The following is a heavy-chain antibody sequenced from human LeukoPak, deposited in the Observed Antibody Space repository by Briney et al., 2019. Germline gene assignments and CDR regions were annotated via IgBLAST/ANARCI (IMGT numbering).Heavy chain of an antibody. D-gene: IGHD1-26*01. CDR1: GFTFSSYS. V-gene: IGHV3-21*06. J-gene: IGHJ4*02. CDR3: ARGVSGRYYDFDY. Sequence: GGSLRLSCAASGFTFSSYSMNWVRQAPGKGLEWVSSISGSSTYVYYADSMRGRFTISRDDAKNSLYLQMNSLRADDTAVYYCARGVSGRYYDFDYWGQGTLVTVSS. CDR2: ISGSSTYV.